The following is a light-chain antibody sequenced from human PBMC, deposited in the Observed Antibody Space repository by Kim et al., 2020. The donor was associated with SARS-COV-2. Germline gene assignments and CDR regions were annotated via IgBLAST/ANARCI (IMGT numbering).Light chain of an antibody. CDR1: SGHSNFA. J-gene: IGLJ3*02. V-gene: IGLV4-69*01. CDR2: LSSDGSH. Sequence: SGKLTCTLSSGHSNFAIAWLQQQAEKGPRYLMKLSSDGSHTRGDGIPARFSGSSSGAERYLTISSLQSEDEADYYCQTWDSGIRVFGGGTQLTVL. CDR3: QTWDSGIRV.